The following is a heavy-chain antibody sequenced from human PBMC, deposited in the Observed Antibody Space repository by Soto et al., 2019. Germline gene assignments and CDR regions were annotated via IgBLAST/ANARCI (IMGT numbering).Heavy chain of an antibody. V-gene: IGHV1-18*01. CDR3: TREAIVVIPAAQPSHFDS. J-gene: IGHJ4*02. CDR1: GYNFIKYG. D-gene: IGHD2-2*01. Sequence: QVQLVQSGAGVKKPGASVKVSCKGLGYNFIKYGINWVRQAPGQGLEWMGWISPYSGYTHSAQKFQGRLTLTTDTAATTAYMELRSLRSADTALYYCTREAIVVIPAAQPSHFDSWGQGNPCHRLL. CDR2: ISPYSGYT.